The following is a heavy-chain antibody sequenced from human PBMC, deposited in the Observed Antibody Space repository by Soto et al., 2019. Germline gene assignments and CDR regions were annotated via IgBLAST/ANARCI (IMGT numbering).Heavy chain of an antibody. CDR3: ARASGIVVFIDY. CDR1: GGSISSGGYY. D-gene: IGHD2-2*01. CDR2: IYYSGST. Sequence: QVQLQESGPGLVKPSQTLSLTCTVSGGSISSGGYYWNWIRQHPGKGLEWIGYIYYSGSTYYNPSPKSRVTLTVDTSKNQFSLKLSSVTAADTAVYYCARASGIVVFIDYWGQGTLVTVSS. V-gene: IGHV4-31*03. J-gene: IGHJ4*02.